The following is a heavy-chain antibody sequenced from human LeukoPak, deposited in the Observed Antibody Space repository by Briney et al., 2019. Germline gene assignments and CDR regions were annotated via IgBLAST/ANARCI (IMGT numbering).Heavy chain of an antibody. CDR3: ARVRITMVRGSYGMDV. J-gene: IGHJ6*02. CDR2: IYYSGST. D-gene: IGHD3-10*01. Sequence: SETLSLTCTVSGGSISSYYWSWIRQPPGKGLEWIGYIYYSGSTNYNPSLKSRVTISVDTSKNQFSLKLSSVTAADTAVYYCARVRITMVRGSYGMDVWGQGTTVTVSS. V-gene: IGHV4-59*01. CDR1: GGSISSYY.